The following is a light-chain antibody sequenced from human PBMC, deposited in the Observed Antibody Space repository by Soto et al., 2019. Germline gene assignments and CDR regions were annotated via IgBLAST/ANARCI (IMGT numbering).Light chain of an antibody. Sequence: QSALTQPPSASGTPGQRVTISCSGSRASIGSNTVTWYQHLPGAAPKLLVYNNNQRPSGVPDRFSGSKSDTSASLAISGLQFEDEAVYYCAAWDDSLSGPVFGGGTKPTVL. CDR3: AAWDDSLSGPV. CDR1: RASIGSNT. V-gene: IGLV1-44*01. CDR2: NNN. J-gene: IGLJ3*02.